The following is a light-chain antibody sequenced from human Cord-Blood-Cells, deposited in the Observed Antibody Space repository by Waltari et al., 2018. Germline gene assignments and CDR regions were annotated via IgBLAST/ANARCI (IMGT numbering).Light chain of an antibody. CDR3: QQYNSYSLT. Sequence: DIQMTQSPSTLSASVGDRVTITCRASQSISSWLAWYQQKPGKAPKLLISKASSLESGVPSRCSGSGSGTEFTLTISSLQPDDFATYDCQQYNSYSLTFGGGTKVEIK. V-gene: IGKV1-5*03. CDR1: QSISSW. CDR2: KAS. J-gene: IGKJ4*01.